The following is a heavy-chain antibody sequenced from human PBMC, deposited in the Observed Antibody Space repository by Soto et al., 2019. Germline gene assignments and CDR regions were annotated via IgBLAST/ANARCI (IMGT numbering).Heavy chain of an antibody. CDR2: ISYDGSNK. Sequence: GGSLRLSCAASGFTSSSYAMHWFRQAPGKGLEWVAVISYDGSNKYYADSVKGRFTISRDNSKNTLYLQMNSLRAEDTAVYYCARKHARYYDILTGLEGWFDPWGQGTLVTVSS. J-gene: IGHJ5*01. CDR3: ARKHARYYDILTGLEGWFDP. D-gene: IGHD3-9*01. V-gene: IGHV3-30-3*01. CDR1: GFTSSSYA.